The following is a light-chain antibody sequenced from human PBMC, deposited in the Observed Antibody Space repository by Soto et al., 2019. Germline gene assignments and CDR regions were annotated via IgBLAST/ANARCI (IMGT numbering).Light chain of an antibody. CDR3: NSLAGGKTAV. V-gene: IGLV2-8*01. CDR2: EVN. Sequence: QSVLTQPPSASGSPGQSVTISCTGTSSDVGGYNYVYWYQQHPGKDPTLLIYEVNKRAVGVPDRVSGSKSGNTASLTVSGLHALYEADDYCNSLAGGKTAVFGGGTKVTVL. CDR1: SSDVGGYNY. J-gene: IGLJ2*01.